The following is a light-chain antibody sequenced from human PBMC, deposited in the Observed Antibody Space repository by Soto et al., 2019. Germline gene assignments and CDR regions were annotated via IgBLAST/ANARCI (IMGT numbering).Light chain of an antibody. CDR2: LNSDGSH. CDR1: SGHNSYA. J-gene: IGLJ3*02. CDR3: QTWSTDIRV. V-gene: IGLV4-69*01. Sequence: QSVLTQPPSASASLGASVELTCTLSSGHNSYAIAWHQQQPEKGPRYLMKLNSDGSHSKGDGIPDRFSGSSSGAERYLTISSLQSEDEADYYCQTWSTDIRVFGGGTKVTVL.